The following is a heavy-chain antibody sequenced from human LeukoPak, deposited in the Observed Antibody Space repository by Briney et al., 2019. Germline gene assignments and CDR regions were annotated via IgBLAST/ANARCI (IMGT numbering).Heavy chain of an antibody. D-gene: IGHD3-10*01. CDR3: AVTTTMVRGVPAQYFQH. Sequence: GASVKVSCKASGFTFTGYYMHWVRQAPGQGLEWMGWINPNSGGTNYAQKFQGWVTMTRDTSISTAYMELSRLRSDDTAVYYCAVTTTMVRGVPAQYFQHWGQGTLVTVSS. J-gene: IGHJ1*01. CDR1: GFTFTGYY. CDR2: INPNSGGT. V-gene: IGHV1-2*04.